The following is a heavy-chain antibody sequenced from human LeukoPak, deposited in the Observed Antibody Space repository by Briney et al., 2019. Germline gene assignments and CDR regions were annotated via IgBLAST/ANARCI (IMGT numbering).Heavy chain of an antibody. CDR1: GFTFSSYG. Sequence: GRSLRLSCVVSGFTFSSYGMHWVRQAPGKGLEWVAVISYDGSNKYYADSVKGRFTVSRDNSKNMLYLQMNSLRAEDTAVYSCAKDQGAAYDYVLGHDHWGQGTLVTVSS. CDR2: ISYDGSNK. J-gene: IGHJ4*02. V-gene: IGHV3-30*18. CDR3: AKDQGAAYDYVLGHDH. D-gene: IGHD3-16*01.